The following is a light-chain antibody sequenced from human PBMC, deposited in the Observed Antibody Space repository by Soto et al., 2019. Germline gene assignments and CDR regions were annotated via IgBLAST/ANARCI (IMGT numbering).Light chain of an antibody. J-gene: IGKJ1*01. V-gene: IGKV3-15*01. CDR3: QQYNNWPPL. Sequence: EIVMTQSPATLSVSPGERATLSCRASQSVSSNLAWYQQKPGQAPRLLIYGASTRATGIPARFSGSGSGTEFTLNISSLQSEDFAVYYCQQYNNWPPLFGQGTKVEIK. CDR1: QSVSSN. CDR2: GAS.